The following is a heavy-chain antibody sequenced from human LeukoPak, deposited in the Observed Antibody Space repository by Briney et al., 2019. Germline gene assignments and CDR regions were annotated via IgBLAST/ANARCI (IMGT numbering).Heavy chain of an antibody. Sequence: SVKVSCKASGGTFSSYAISWVRQAPGQGLEWMGVIIPIFGTANYAQKFQGRVTITADESTSTAYMELSSLRSEDTAVYYCARDRTRNNWNYDWFDPWGQGTLVTVSS. J-gene: IGHJ5*02. D-gene: IGHD1-7*01. CDR2: IIPIFGTA. CDR1: GGTFSSYA. CDR3: ARDRTRNNWNYDWFDP. V-gene: IGHV1-69*13.